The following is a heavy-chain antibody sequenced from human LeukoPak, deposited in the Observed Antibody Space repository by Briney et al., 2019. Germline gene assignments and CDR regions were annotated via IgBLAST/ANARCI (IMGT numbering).Heavy chain of an antibody. CDR3: ARAGGRDGYRFFDY. J-gene: IGHJ4*02. Sequence: SETLSLTCTVSGYSISSGYYWGWIRQPPGKGLAWIGSIYHSGSTYYNPSLKSRVTISVDTSKNQFSLKLSSVTAADTAVYYCARAGGRDGYRFFDYWGQGTLVTVSS. V-gene: IGHV4-38-2*02. CDR2: IYHSGST. CDR1: GYSISSGYY. D-gene: IGHD5-24*01.